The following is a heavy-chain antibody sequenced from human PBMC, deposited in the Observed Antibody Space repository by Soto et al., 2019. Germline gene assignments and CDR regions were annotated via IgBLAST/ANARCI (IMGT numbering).Heavy chain of an antibody. CDR3: ARGTWGDFWSGFSNWLDP. J-gene: IGHJ5*02. V-gene: IGHV3-74*01. CDR2: ISGDGSST. CDR1: GFTFSSYW. Sequence: GGSLRLSCAGSGFTFSSYWMHWVRQAPGKGLVWVSRISGDGSSTNYADSVKGRFTISRDNARNTLYLQMNSLRVEDTAVYYCARGTWGDFWSGFSNWLDPWGQGTQVTVFS. D-gene: IGHD3-3*01.